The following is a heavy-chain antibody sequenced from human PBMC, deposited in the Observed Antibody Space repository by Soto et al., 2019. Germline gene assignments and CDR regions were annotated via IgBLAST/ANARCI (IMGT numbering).Heavy chain of an antibody. V-gene: IGHV4-30-2*01. CDR1: GGSISSGGYS. D-gene: IGHD1-20*01. CDR3: SRGITGLGDAFDI. CDR2: IYHSGST. J-gene: IGHJ3*02. Sequence: QLQLQESGSGLVKPSQTLSLTCAVSGGSISSGGYSWSWIRQPPGQGLEWIGYIYHSGSTYYNPSLKSRVTISVDRSKNQFSLKLSSVTAADTAVYYCSRGITGLGDAFDIWGQGTMVTVSS.